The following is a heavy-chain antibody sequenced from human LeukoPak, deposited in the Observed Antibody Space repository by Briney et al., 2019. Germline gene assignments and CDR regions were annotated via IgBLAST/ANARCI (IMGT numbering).Heavy chain of an antibody. V-gene: IGHV3-7*01. CDR3: ARVLLVTTSFDY. Sequence: GGSLRLSCAASGFPFNSYWMSWVRQAPGRGLEWVANIKEDGSGKFYVDSVKGRFTISRDNAKNSLFLQMTSLRAEDTAVYYCARVLLVTTSFDYWGQGTLVTVSS. D-gene: IGHD4-17*01. J-gene: IGHJ4*02. CDR2: IKEDGSGK. CDR1: GFPFNSYW.